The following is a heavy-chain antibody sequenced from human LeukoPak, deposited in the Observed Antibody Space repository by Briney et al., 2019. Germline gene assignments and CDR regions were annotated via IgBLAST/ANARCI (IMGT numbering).Heavy chain of an antibody. Sequence: SETLSLTCTVSGGSISSYYWSWIRQPPGKGLKWIGYIYYSGSTKYNPSLKSRVTISLDTSKNQFSLKLSSVTAADTAVYYCARYVVYGSGKYYFDYWGQGTLVTVSS. CDR3: ARYVVYGSGKYYFDY. D-gene: IGHD3-10*01. V-gene: IGHV4-59*08. J-gene: IGHJ4*02. CDR1: GGSISSYY. CDR2: IYYSGST.